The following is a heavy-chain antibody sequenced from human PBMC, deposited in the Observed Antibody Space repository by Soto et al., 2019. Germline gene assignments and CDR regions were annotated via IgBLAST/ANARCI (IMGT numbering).Heavy chain of an antibody. CDR3: ARTYYFGSGSYYFALDL. V-gene: IGHV4-34*01. D-gene: IGHD3-10*01. J-gene: IGHJ5*02. Sequence: QVQLQQWGAGLLKSSETLSLTCAVYGGSFSGYYWTWIRQPPGKGLEWIGEINHDGSTNYNPSLKGRVTISADPSKNQFSLILSSVTAADTAVYYCARTYYFGSGSYYFALDLWGQGTLVTVSS. CDR1: GGSFSGYY. CDR2: INHDGST.